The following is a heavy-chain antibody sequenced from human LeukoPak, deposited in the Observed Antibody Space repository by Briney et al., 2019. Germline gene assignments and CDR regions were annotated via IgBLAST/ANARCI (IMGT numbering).Heavy chain of an antibody. V-gene: IGHV1-2*06. D-gene: IGHD3-22*01. CDR2: INPNSGGT. J-gene: IGHJ4*02. CDR1: GYTFTGYY. CDR3: ARSYYDSSGYYGY. Sequence: ASVKVSCKASGYTFTGYYMHWVRQAPGQGLEWMGRINPNSGGTNYAQKFQGRVTMTRDTSISTAYMELSGLRSDDTAVYYCARSYYDSSGYYGYWGQGTLVTVSS.